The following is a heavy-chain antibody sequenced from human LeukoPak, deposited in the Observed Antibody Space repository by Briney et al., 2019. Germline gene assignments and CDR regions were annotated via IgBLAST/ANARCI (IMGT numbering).Heavy chain of an antibody. CDR2: MTGPADTT. V-gene: IGHV3-23*01. J-gene: IGHJ4*02. CDR3: AKGAKIDH. CDR1: GFNFNNFA. Sequence: GGSLRLSCAASGFNFNNFAMSWVRQAPGKGPERLSAMTGPADTTYYAESVKGRFTISRDYSKSMVYLQMNSLRVEDTAIYYCAKGAKIDHWGQGTLVTVSS.